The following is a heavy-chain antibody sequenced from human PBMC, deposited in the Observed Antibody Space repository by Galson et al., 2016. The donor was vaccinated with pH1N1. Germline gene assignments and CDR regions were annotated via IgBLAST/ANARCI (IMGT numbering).Heavy chain of an antibody. CDR3: ARDPRELSPTFGTFDI. CDR2: IYYSGST. J-gene: IGHJ3*02. D-gene: IGHD3-10*01. CDR1: GGSISSGGYY. V-gene: IGHV4-31*11. Sequence: TLSLTCAVSGGSISSGGYYWSWIRQHPGKGLEWIGYIYYSGSTYYNPSLKSRVIISVDTSKNQFSLNLSSVTAADTAVYYCARDPRELSPTFGTFDIWGQGTMVAVSS.